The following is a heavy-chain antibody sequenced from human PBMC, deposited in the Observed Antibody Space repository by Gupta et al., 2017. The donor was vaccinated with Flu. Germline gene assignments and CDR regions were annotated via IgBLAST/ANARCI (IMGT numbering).Heavy chain of an antibody. CDR3: AKDGRRDPLLK. D-gene: IGHD1-26*01. V-gene: IGHV3-23*01. J-gene: IGHJ4*02. Sequence: VRQAPGKGLEWFSSIDGGGGGGAFYADSVKRGFIISRDNSENTRNLQMTGMRAEDTATYYCAKDGRRDPLLKWGQGTLVTVFS. CDR2: IDGGGGGGA.